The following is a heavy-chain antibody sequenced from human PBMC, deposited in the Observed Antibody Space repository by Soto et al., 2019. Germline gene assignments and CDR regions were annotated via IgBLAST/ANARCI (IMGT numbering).Heavy chain of an antibody. CDR1: GLTFSTYG. Sequence: VQLVESGGGVVQPGRSLRLSCAVSGLTFSTYGMHWVRQAPGKGLEWVAVISYDVRKTHYADSVRGRFTISRDNSKSTLYLQMNDLRADDAALYYCAKDSLGGMGTVMMPGPDWGQGTLVTVSS. CDR2: ISYDVRKT. D-gene: IGHD4-17*01. CDR3: AKDSLGGMGTVMMPGPD. J-gene: IGHJ4*02. V-gene: IGHV3-30*18.